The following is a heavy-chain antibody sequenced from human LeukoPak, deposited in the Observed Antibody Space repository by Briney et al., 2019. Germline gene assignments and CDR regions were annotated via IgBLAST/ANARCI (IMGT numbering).Heavy chain of an antibody. CDR1: GFTFSSHS. J-gene: IGHJ4*02. V-gene: IGHV3-7*03. Sequence: PGGSLRLSCAASGFTFSSHSMNWVRQAPGKGLEWVANINEVGSEKYHVDSVRGRFTISRDNAKNSLYLQMSSLRAEDTAVYYCVRDPTRAECSDGSCYLDYWGQGILVSVSS. D-gene: IGHD3-10*01. CDR3: VRDPTRAECSDGSCYLDY. CDR2: INEVGSEK.